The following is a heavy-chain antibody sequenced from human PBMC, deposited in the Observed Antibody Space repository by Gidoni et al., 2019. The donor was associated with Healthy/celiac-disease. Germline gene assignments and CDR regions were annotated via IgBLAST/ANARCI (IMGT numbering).Heavy chain of an antibody. J-gene: IGHJ6*02. CDR2: IWYDGSNK. CDR3: ARGNSGSYLGYYYYYGMDV. D-gene: IGHD1-26*01. CDR1: GFTFRSYG. V-gene: IGHV3-33*01. Sequence: QVQLVESGGGVVQPGRSLRLSCAASGFTFRSYGIHWVRQAPGKGLEWVAVIWYDGSNKYYADSVKGRFTISRDNSKNTLYLQMNSLRAEDTAVYYCARGNSGSYLGYYYYYGMDVWGQGTTVTVSS.